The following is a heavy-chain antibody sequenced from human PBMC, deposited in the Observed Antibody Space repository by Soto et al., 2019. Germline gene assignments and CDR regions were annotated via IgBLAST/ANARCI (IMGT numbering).Heavy chain of an antibody. V-gene: IGHV1-2*02. D-gene: IGHD3-3*01. CDR2: INPNSGGT. CDR1: GYTFTGYY. J-gene: IGHJ6*02. CDR3: ARDDTPIKLRFLEWGLILEYYYYYGMDV. Sequence: ASVKVSCKASGYTFTGYYMHWVRQAPGQGPEWMGWINPNSGGTNYAQKFQGRVTMTTDTSTSTAYMELSSLRSEDTAVYYCARDDTPIKLRFLEWGLILEYYYYYGMDVWGQGTTVTVSS.